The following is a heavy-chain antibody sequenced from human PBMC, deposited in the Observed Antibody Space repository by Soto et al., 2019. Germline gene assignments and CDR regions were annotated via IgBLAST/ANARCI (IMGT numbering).Heavy chain of an antibody. J-gene: IGHJ5*02. Sequence: SETLSLTWTVSGDSITTSYWNWVRQPPGKGLEWIGYIYYTGRSNYNPSLKSRATISLDTSKSQFSLMLSSVTATDTAVYYCATYSGTTPWFDPWGQGTLVTVSS. CDR3: ATYSGTTPWFDP. CDR2: IYYTGRS. V-gene: IGHV4-59*01. D-gene: IGHD1-1*01. CDR1: GDSITTSY.